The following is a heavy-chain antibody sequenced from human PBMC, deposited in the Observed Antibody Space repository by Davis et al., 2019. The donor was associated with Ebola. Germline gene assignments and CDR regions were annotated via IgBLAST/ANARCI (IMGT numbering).Heavy chain of an antibody. Sequence: PGGSLRLSCAASGFNYRDYYMNWIRQAPGKGLVWVSRINGDGSNTRYVDSVKGRFTISRDNAKYSLYLQLSSLRADDTAVYYCAKDFILGRAYGWYYYYYGMDVWGKGTTVTVSS. D-gene: IGHD7-27*01. CDR2: INGDGSNT. CDR1: GFNYRDYY. CDR3: AKDFILGRAYGWYYYYYGMDV. J-gene: IGHJ6*04. V-gene: IGHV3-74*01.